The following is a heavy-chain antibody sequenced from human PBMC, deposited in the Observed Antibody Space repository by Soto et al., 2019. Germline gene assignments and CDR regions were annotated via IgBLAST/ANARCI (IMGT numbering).Heavy chain of an antibody. CDR1: GGTFSSYA. Sequence: SVKVSCKASGGTFSSYAISWVRQAPGQGLEWMGGIIPIFGTANYAQKFQGRVTITADESTSTAYMELSSLRSEDTAVYYCASGQYCSGGSCYRPYYYYGMDVWGQGTTVTVSS. CDR2: IIPIFGTA. D-gene: IGHD2-15*01. J-gene: IGHJ6*02. V-gene: IGHV1-69*13. CDR3: ASGQYCSGGSCYRPYYYYGMDV.